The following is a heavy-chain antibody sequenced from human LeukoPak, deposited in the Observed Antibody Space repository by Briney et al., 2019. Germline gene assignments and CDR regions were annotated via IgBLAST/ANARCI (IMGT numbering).Heavy chain of an antibody. CDR1: GGSISSYY. V-gene: IGHV4-4*07. CDR2: IYTSGST. Sequence: SETQSLTCTVSGGSISSYYWSWIRQPAGKGLEWIGRIYTSGSTNYNPSLKSRVTMSVDTSKNQFSLKLSSVTAADTAVYYCAREGDILTGYYTSFDYWGQGTLVTVSS. CDR3: AREGDILTGYYTSFDY. J-gene: IGHJ4*02. D-gene: IGHD3-9*01.